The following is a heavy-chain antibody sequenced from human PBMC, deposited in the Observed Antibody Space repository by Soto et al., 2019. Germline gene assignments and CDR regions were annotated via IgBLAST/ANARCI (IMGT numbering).Heavy chain of an antibody. CDR2: MNANSGNT. D-gene: IGHD3-10*01. J-gene: IGHJ5*02. CDR3: ASRRALKRYGSGSYNWFDP. Sequence: QVQLVQSGAEVKKPGASVKVSCKASGYTFTSYDINWVRQATGQGLEWMGWMNANSGNTGYAQKFQGRVTMTRNTSIRTAYMELSSLRSEDTAVYYCASRRALKRYGSGSYNWFDPWGQGTLVTVCS. CDR1: GYTFTSYD. V-gene: IGHV1-8*01.